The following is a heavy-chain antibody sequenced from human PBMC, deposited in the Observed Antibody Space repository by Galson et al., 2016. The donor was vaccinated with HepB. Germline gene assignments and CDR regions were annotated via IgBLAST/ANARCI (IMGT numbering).Heavy chain of an antibody. CDR1: GFTFSSYW. CDR2: IRQDGSEN. J-gene: IGHJ4*02. Sequence: SLRLSCAASGFTFSSYWMAWVRQAPGKGLEWVANIRQDGSENFYVDSVKGRFTISRDNAKNSLYLQMNSLRAEDTAIYYCARSGGYDRSWCLDYWDQGTRVTVSS. CDR3: ARSGGYDRSWCLDY. D-gene: IGHD6-13*01. V-gene: IGHV3-7*03.